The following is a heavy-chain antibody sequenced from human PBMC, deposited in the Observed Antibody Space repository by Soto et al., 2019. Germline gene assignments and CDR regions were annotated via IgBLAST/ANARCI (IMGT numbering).Heavy chain of an antibody. CDR1: GFTFSSYG. CDR2: ISYDGSNK. CDR3: AKDGGEGGSYSEADY. J-gene: IGHJ4*02. V-gene: IGHV3-30*18. Sequence: QVQLVESGGGVVQPGRSLRLSCAASGFTFSSYGMHWVRQAPGKGLEWVAVISYDGSNKYYADSVKGRFTISRDNSKNTLYLQMNSLRAEDTAVYYCAKDGGEGGSYSEADYWGQGTLVTVSS. D-gene: IGHD1-26*01.